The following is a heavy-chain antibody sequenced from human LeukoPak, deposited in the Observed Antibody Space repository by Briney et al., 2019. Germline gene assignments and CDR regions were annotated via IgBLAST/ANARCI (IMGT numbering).Heavy chain of an antibody. CDR2: ISGSGGST. J-gene: IGHJ3*02. V-gene: IGHV3-23*01. CDR1: GFTFSSYA. D-gene: IGHD4-17*01. Sequence: GGSLRHSCAASGFTFSSYAMSWVRQAPGKGLEWVSAISGSGGSTSYADSVKGRFTISRDNSKNTLYLQMNSRRAEDTAVYYCAKVRGGNDYGDYWDAFDIWGQGTMVTVSS. CDR3: AKVRGGNDYGDYWDAFDI.